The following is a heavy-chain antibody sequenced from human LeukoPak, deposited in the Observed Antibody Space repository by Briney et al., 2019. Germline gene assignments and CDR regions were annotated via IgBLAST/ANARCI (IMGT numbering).Heavy chain of an antibody. CDR2: ISGSVGST. CDR3: AKRSSWYRGIDY. CDR1: GFTFSSDA. J-gene: IGHJ4*02. V-gene: IGHV3-23*01. D-gene: IGHD6-13*01. Sequence: GGSLRLSCAASGFTFSSDAMSWVRQAPGKGLEWVSAISGSVGSTSSADSGKGRFTISRDNSKNTLYLQMNSLGAEDTAVYYCAKRSSWYRGIDYWGQGTLVTVSS.